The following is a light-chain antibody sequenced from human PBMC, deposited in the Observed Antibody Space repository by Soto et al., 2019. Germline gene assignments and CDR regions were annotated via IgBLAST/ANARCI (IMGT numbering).Light chain of an antibody. CDR3: QQYKSNPYT. V-gene: IGKV1-16*02. CDR2: AAS. CDR1: QGIHNY. J-gene: IGKJ2*01. Sequence: DIQMTQSPSSLSASVGDRVTITCRASQGIHNYLAWFQQRPGKAPKSLIYAASRLQSGVPSKFSGSGYGTDFTLTINGLQPEDFATYFCQQYKSNPYTFGQGTKVEIK.